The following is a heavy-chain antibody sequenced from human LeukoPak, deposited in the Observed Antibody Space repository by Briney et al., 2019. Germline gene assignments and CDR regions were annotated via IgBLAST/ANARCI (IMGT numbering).Heavy chain of an antibody. CDR3: ARVGQQLVLYDYYMGV. J-gene: IGHJ6*03. Sequence: SETLSLTCTVSGGSISSSSYYWGWIRQPPGKGLEWIGSIYYSGSTYYNPSLESRVTISVDTSKNQFSLKLTSVTAADTAVYYCARVGQQLVLYDYYMGVWGRGTMVTVSS. CDR2: IYYSGST. V-gene: IGHV4-39*07. CDR1: GGSISSSSYY. D-gene: IGHD6-13*01.